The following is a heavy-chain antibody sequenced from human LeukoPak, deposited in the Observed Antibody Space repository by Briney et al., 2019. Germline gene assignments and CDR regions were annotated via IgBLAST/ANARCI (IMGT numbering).Heavy chain of an antibody. J-gene: IGHJ5*02. CDR3: ARDKVIASAGTPNWFDP. V-gene: IGHV1-18*01. D-gene: IGHD6-13*01. CDR1: GYTFTSYG. CDR2: ISAYDGNT. Sequence: GASVKVSCKASGYTFTSYGISWVRQAPGQGLERVGWISAYDGNTNYAQRFQDRVTMTTDTSTTTAYMELRSLRSDDTAVYYCARDKVIASAGTPNWFDPWGQGTLVTVSS.